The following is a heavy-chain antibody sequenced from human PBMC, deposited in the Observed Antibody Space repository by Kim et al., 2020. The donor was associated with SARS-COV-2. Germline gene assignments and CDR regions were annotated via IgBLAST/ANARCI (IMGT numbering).Heavy chain of an antibody. CDR2: TYYRSKWYN. D-gene: IGHD2-2*01. CDR3: ARGRRRIVVVSAAMPGGIPYYYYGMDV. J-gene: IGHJ6*02. CDR1: GDSVSSNSAA. V-gene: IGHV6-1*01. Sequence: SQTLSLTCAISGDSVSSNSAAWNWIRQSPSRGLEWLGRTYYRSKWYNDYAVSVKSRITINPDTSKNQFSLQLNSVTPEDTAVYYCARGRRRIVVVSAAMPGGIPYYYYGMDVWGQGTTVTVSS.